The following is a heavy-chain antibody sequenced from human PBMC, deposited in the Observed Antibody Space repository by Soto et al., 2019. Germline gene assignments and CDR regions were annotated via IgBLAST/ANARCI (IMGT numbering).Heavy chain of an antibody. CDR2: IDPSGGST. J-gene: IGHJ3*02. Sequence: QVQLVQSGAEVKKPGASVKVSCKASGYTFTASYMHWVRQAPGQGLEWMGIIDPSGGSTSYSQKFQGRVTMTMDTSMSTVYMELNSLRSEDTAVFYCARDSGHYYRSDAFDKWGQGTMVTVSS. CDR1: GYTFTASY. V-gene: IGHV1-46*01. D-gene: IGHD1-26*01. CDR3: ARDSGHYYRSDAFDK.